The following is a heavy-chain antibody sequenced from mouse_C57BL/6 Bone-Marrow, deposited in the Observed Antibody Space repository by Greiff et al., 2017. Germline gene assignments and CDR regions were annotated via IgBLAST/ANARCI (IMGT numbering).Heavy chain of an antibody. CDR2: ISSGGSYT. Sequence: EVNLVESGGDLVKPGGSLKLSCAASGFTFSSYGMSWVRQTPDKRLEWVATISSGGSYTYYPDSVKGRFTISRDNAKNTLYLQMSSLKSEDTAMYYCAIGGYWGQGTTLTVSS. V-gene: IGHV5-6*01. J-gene: IGHJ2*01. D-gene: IGHD2-14*01. CDR3: AIGGY. CDR1: GFTFSSYG.